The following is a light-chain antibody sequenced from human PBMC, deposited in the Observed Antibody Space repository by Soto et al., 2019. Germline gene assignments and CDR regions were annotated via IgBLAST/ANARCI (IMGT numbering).Light chain of an antibody. CDR3: LLSYNGPYV. CDR1: TGTVTSGHY. J-gene: IGLJ1*01. V-gene: IGLV7-46*01. Sequence: QAVVTQEPSLTVSPGGTVTLTCGSSTGTVTSGHYPYWFQQKPGQAPRTLIYDTFNKHSWTPARFSGSLLGGKAALTLSGAQPEDEADYYCLLSYNGPYVFGPGTTSPS. CDR2: DTF.